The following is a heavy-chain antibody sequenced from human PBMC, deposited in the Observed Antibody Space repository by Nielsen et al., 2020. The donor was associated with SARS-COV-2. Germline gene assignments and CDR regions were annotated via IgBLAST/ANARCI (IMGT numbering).Heavy chain of an antibody. D-gene: IGHD1-26*01. CDR3: ARELVGATTSLDY. CDR2: IYYSGST. J-gene: IGHJ4*02. V-gene: IGHV4-39*07. CDR1: GGSISSSSYY. Sequence: SETLSLTCTVSGGSISSSSYYWGWIRQPPGKGLEWIGSIYYSGSTYYNPSLKSRVTISVDTSKNQFSLKLSSVTAADPAVYYCARELVGATTSLDYWGQGTLVTVSS.